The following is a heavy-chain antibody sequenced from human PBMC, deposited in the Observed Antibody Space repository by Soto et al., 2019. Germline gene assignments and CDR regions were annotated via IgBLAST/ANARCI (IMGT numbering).Heavy chain of an antibody. J-gene: IGHJ4*02. V-gene: IGHV4-39*01. CDR3: ARHNGGY. CDR1: GGSISSSSYY. D-gene: IGHD3-10*01. Sequence: SETLSLTCTVSGGSISSSSYYWGWIRQPPGKGLEWIGSIYYSGSTYYNPSLKSRVTISVDTSKNQFSLKLSSVTAADTAVYYCARHNGGYWGQGTLVTVSS. CDR2: IYYSGST.